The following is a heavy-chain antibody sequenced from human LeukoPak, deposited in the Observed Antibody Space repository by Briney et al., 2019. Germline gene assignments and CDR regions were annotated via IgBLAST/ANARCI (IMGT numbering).Heavy chain of an antibody. D-gene: IGHD2-2*01. V-gene: IGHV3-48*01. Sequence: GGSLRLSCAASEFTFSSYSMNWVRQAPGKGLEWVSYISSSSSTIYYADSVKGRFTISRDNAKNSLYLQMNSLRAEDTAVYYCARESWSTSFDYWGQGTLVTVSS. CDR2: ISSSSSTI. J-gene: IGHJ4*02. CDR1: EFTFSSYS. CDR3: ARESWSTSFDY.